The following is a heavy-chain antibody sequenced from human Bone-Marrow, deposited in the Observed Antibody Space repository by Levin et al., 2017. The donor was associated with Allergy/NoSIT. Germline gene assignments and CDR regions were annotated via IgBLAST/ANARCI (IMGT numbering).Heavy chain of an antibody. J-gene: IGHJ6*02. CDR1: GYTFTSYG. CDR2: ISAYKGNT. Sequence: GESLKISCKASGYTFTSYGIDWVRQAPGQGLEWVGRISAYKGNTNYAQTLQGRVRMTIDTSTSTAYMELRSLRSDDTAVYYCARSHYDSSGIKPYYYDGMDVWGQGTTVTVSS. V-gene: IGHV1-18*01. CDR3: ARSHYDSSGIKPYYYDGMDV. D-gene: IGHD3-22*01.